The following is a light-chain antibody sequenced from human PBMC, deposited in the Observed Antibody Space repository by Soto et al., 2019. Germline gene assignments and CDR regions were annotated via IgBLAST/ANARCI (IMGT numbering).Light chain of an antibody. CDR2: KAS. V-gene: IGKV1-5*03. CDR1: QSFSDW. CDR3: QQYNSYWT. J-gene: IGKJ1*01. Sequence: DIQKTQSPSTLSASVGDRVTITCRASQSFSDWLAWYQLKPGKAPKLLIYKASTLESGVPSKFSGSGSGTEFTLTISSLQPDDFATYYCQQYNSYWTFGQGTKVDIK.